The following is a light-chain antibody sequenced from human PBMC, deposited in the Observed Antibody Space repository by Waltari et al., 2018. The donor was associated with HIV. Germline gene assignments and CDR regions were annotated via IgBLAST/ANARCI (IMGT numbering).Light chain of an antibody. CDR2: RNS. Sequence: QAGLTQPPSLSEDLRQNVTIPSTGTNNKLGNKGTHWLKQHRGRPPKVIFYRNSVRPSGIRERISASRSGNTASLTITGLQSEDEADYYCSAWDITLSAWVFGGGTHLTV. J-gene: IGLJ3*02. CDR3: SAWDITLSAWV. CDR1: NNKLGNKG. V-gene: IGLV10-54*01.